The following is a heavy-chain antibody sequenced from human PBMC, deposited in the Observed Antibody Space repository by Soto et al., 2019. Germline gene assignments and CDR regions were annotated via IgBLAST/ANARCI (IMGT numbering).Heavy chain of an antibody. CDR3: ARESATGPVVDF. CDR1: GFTFSRYN. Sequence: EVQLVESGGGLVKPGGSLRISCAASGFTFSRYNMNWVRQAPGKGLEWVSSVGTGSSYKYYADSVKGRFTVSRDNAKNSLYLQMNILRADDAAVYYCARESATGPVVDFWGQGTMVTVSS. J-gene: IGHJ3*01. CDR2: VGTGSSYK. V-gene: IGHV3-21*01.